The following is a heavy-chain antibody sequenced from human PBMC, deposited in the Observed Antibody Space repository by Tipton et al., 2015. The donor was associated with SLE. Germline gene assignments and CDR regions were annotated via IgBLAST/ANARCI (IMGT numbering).Heavy chain of an antibody. V-gene: IGHV4-39*07. CDR1: GGSISTSSYY. CDR3: ASGVTASGTGRTDWFGP. CDR2: INHSGST. J-gene: IGHJ5*02. Sequence: TLSLTCTVSGGSISTSSYYWGWIRQPPGKGLEWIGEINHSGSTNYNPSLKSRVTISVDTSKNQFSLKLSSVTAADTAVYYCASGVTASGTGRTDWFGPWGQGTLVAVSS. D-gene: IGHD6-13*01.